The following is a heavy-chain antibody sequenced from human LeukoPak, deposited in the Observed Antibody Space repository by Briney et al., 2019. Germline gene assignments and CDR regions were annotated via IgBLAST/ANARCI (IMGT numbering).Heavy chain of an antibody. CDR3: AKEWFGEGGAFDI. CDR1: GFTFSSYG. CDR2: IWYDGSNK. J-gene: IGHJ3*02. V-gene: IGHV3-33*06. Sequence: GGSLRLSCAASGFTFSSYGMHWVRQAPGKGLEWVAVIWYDGSNKYYADSVKGRFTISRDNSKNTLYLQMNSLRAEDTAVYYCAKEWFGEGGAFDIWGQGTMVTVSS. D-gene: IGHD3-10*01.